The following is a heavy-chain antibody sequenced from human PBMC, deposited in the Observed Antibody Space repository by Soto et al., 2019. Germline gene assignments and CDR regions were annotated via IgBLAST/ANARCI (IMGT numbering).Heavy chain of an antibody. Sequence: GGSLRLSCAASGFTFSSYGMHWVRQAPGKGLEWVAVISYDGSNKYYADSVKGRFTISRDNSKNTLYLQMNSLRAEDTAVYYCAKELSTRLVIIGFDYWGQGTLVTVSS. V-gene: IGHV3-30*18. CDR1: GFTFSSYG. CDR3: AKELSTRLVIIGFDY. J-gene: IGHJ4*02. D-gene: IGHD3-9*01. CDR2: ISYDGSNK.